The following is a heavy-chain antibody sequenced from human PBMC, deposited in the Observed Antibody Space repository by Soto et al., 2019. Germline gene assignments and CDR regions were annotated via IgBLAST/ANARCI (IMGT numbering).Heavy chain of an antibody. J-gene: IGHJ4*02. Sequence: SVKVSCKASGGTFSSYAISWVRQAPGQGLEWMGGIIPIFGTANYAQKFQGRVTITADKSTSTAYMELSSLRSEDTAVYYCASPDYYDSSGYDYYFDYWGQGTLVTVSS. D-gene: IGHD3-22*01. CDR1: GGTFSSYA. CDR3: ASPDYYDSSGYDYYFDY. V-gene: IGHV1-69*06. CDR2: IIPIFGTA.